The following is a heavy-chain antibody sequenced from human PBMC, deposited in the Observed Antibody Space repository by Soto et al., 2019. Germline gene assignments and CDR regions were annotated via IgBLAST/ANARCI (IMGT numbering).Heavy chain of an antibody. V-gene: IGHV1-18*01. Sequence: QIQLVQSGAAVKKPGASVKVSCKASGYTFSSYHITWVRQAPGQGLEWMGWISAYNGNTNYAQTLQGRVTMTTDPTTRTDYMELRSRRSDDTAVYYCARDVQPVDYWGQGTLVTVSS. CDR2: ISAYNGNT. J-gene: IGHJ4*02. D-gene: IGHD2-2*01. CDR3: ARDVQPVDY. CDR1: GYTFSSYH.